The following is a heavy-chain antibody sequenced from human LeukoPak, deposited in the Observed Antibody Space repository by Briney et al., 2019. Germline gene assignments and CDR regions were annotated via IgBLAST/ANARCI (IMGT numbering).Heavy chain of an antibody. J-gene: IGHJ5*02. CDR1: GGSISSGGYY. V-gene: IGHV4-31*03. Sequence: PSETLSLTCTVSGGSISSGGYYWSWIRQHPGTGLEWIGYIYYSGSTYYNPSLKSRVTISVDTSKNQFSLKLSSVTAADTAVYYCARATYYDFWSGYSWFDPWGQGTLVTVSS. CDR2: IYYSGST. D-gene: IGHD3-3*01. CDR3: ARATYYDFWSGYSWFDP.